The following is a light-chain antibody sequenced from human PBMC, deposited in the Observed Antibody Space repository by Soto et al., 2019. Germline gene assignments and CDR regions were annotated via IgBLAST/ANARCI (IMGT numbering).Light chain of an antibody. Sequence: QSVLTQPPSASGSPGQSVTISCTGTSSDVGGYNYVSWYQQYPGRAPKLMIYEVTKRPSGVPDRFSRSKSGNTASLTVSGLQAEDEADYYCSSYAASNNFYFVFGGGTKITVL. J-gene: IGLJ3*02. CDR1: SSDVGGYNY. CDR3: SSYAASNNFYFV. V-gene: IGLV2-8*01. CDR2: EVT.